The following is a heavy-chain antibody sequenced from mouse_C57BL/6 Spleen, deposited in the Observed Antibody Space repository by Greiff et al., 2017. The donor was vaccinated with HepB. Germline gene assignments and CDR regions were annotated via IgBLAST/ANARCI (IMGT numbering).Heavy chain of an antibody. V-gene: IGHV5-9-1*02. D-gene: IGHD2-3*01. CDR1: GFTFSSYA. CDR2: ISSGGDYI. J-gene: IGHJ3*01. Sequence: EVQLVESGEGLVKPGGSLKLSCAASGFTFSSYAMSWVRQTPEKRLEWVAYISSGGDYIYYADTVKGRFTISRDNARNTLYLQMSSLKSEDTAMYYCTRDAYDGYYGGFAYWGQGTLVTVSA. CDR3: TRDAYDGYYGGFAY.